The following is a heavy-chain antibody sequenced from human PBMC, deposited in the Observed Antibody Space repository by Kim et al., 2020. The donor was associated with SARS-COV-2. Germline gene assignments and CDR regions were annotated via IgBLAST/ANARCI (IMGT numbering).Heavy chain of an antibody. J-gene: IGHJ6*01. Sequence: GGSLRLSCAVSGFTVSSNYMSWVRQAPGKGLEWVSVIYSGGSTYYADSVKGRFTISRDNSKHTLYLQMHSLRAEDTAMYYCARAAVLTMVRGVIGGMDV. V-gene: IGHV3-66*01. D-gene: IGHD3-10*01. CDR1: GFTVSSNY. CDR3: ARAAVLTMVRGVIGGMDV. CDR2: IYSGGST.